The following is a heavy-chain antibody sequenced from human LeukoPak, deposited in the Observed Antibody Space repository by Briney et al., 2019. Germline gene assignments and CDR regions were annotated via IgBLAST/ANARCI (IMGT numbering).Heavy chain of an antibody. CDR1: GFTFSSYA. D-gene: IGHD5-12*01. CDR3: AKDGYDRPPPAHPDH. V-gene: IGHV3-23*01. J-gene: IGHJ5*02. Sequence: GGSLRLSCAASGFTFSSYAMSWVRQAPGKGLEWVSAISGSGGSTYYADSVKGRFTISRDNSKDTLFLQMNSLRAEDTAVYYCAKDGYDRPPPAHPDHWGQGTQVTVSS. CDR2: ISGSGGST.